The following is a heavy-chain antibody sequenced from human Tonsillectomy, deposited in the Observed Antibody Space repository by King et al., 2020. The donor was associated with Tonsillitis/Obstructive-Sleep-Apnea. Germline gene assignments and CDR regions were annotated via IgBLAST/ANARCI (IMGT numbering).Heavy chain of an antibody. CDR3: AREKDSTGSFDY. V-gene: IGHV1-18*01. J-gene: IGHJ4*02. D-gene: IGHD6-19*01. CDR2: ISAYNGNT. CDR1: GYTFTNYG. Sequence: QLVQSGGEVKKPGASVKVSCKASGYTFTNYGLSWVRQAPGQGLEWMGWISAYNGNTNYAQNLRGRLTMTTDTSTSTGYMELRSLRSDDTAVYYCAREKDSTGSFDYWGQGTLVTVSS.